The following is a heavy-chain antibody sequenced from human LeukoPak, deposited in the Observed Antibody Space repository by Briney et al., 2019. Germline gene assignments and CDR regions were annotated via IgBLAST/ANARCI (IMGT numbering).Heavy chain of an antibody. D-gene: IGHD1-26*01. CDR2: IYYSGST. J-gene: IGHJ4*02. CDR3: ARDLEGAVDY. Sequence: SETLSLTCTVSGGSISSYYWSWIRQPPGKGLEWIGSIYYSGSTYYNPSLKSRVTISVDTSKNQFSLKLSSVTAADTAVYYCARDLEGAVDYWGQGTLVTVSS. CDR1: GGSISSYY. V-gene: IGHV4-59*12.